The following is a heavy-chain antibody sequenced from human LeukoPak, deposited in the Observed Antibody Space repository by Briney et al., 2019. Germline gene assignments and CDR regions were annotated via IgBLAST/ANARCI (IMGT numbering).Heavy chain of an antibody. CDR1: GFTFDDYG. Sequence: PGGSLRLSCAASGFTFDDYGMSWVRQAPGKGLEWISGVNWNGGSTGYADSVKGRFTISRDNAKNSLHLQMDSLRAEDTAVYYCARDKWGRSSTSCYACWGQGTLVTVSS. V-gene: IGHV3-20*04. D-gene: IGHD2-2*01. CDR2: VNWNGGST. CDR3: ARDKWGRSSTSCYAC. J-gene: IGHJ4*02.